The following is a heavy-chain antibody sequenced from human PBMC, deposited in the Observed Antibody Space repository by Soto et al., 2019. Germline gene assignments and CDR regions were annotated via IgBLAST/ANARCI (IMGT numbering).Heavy chain of an antibody. Sequence: PGGSLRLSCVASGFTFNSYAMSWVRQAPGKGLEWVSAISGSGGSTYYADSVKGRFTFSRDNSKNTLYLQMNSLRAEDTAIYYCAKAWGTAMVRDAFDIWGQGTMVTVSS. D-gene: IGHD5-18*01. CDR1: GFTFNSYA. CDR2: ISGSGGST. J-gene: IGHJ3*02. CDR3: AKAWGTAMVRDAFDI. V-gene: IGHV3-23*01.